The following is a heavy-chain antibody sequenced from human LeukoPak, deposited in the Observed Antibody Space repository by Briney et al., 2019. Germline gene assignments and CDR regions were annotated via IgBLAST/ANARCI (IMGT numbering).Heavy chain of an antibody. V-gene: IGHV1-18*01. CDR3: ARVSSDILTGYYPDY. Sequence: ASVKVSCKTSGYTFNNYGINWVRQAPGQGLEWVGWISAYNGNTNYAQKLQGRVTMTTDTSTSTAYMELRSLRSDDTAVYYCARVSSDILTGYYPDYWGQGTLVTVSS. CDR2: ISAYNGNT. D-gene: IGHD3-9*01. CDR1: GYTFNNYG. J-gene: IGHJ4*02.